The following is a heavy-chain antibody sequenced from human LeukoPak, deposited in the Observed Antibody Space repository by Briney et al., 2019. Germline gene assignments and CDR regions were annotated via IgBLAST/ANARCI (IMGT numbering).Heavy chain of an antibody. J-gene: IGHJ6*03. CDR2: IYYSGST. CDR1: GGSVSSHQ. Sequence: PSETLSLTCTVSGGSVSSHQWSWIRQPPGKGLEWIGYIYYSGSTNYNPSLKSRFTISIDTSNNRFSLMLSSATAADTAVYYCARGVLTTVSYYMDVWGKGTTVTVSS. CDR3: ARGVLTTVSYYMDV. D-gene: IGHD4-11*01. V-gene: IGHV4-59*02.